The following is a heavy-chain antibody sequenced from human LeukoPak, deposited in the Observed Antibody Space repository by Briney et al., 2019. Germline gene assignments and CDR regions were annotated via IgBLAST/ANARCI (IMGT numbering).Heavy chain of an antibody. CDR1: GYSFTSYW. CDR2: IYPGDSDT. D-gene: IGHD3-3*02. CDR3: ARSAPRHSYWFDP. Sequence: GESLKISCKGSGYSFTSYWIGWVRQMPGKGLEWMGIIYPGDSDTRYSPSFQGQVTISADKSISTAYLQWSSLRASDTAMYYCARSAPRHSYWFDPWGQGTLVTVSS. V-gene: IGHV5-51*01. J-gene: IGHJ5*02.